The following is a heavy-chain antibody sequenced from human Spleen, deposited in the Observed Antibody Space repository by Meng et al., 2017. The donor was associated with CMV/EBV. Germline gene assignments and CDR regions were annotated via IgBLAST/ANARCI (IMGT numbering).Heavy chain of an antibody. V-gene: IGHV3-21*04. D-gene: IGHD1-26*01. J-gene: IGHJ4*02. Sequence: GESLKISCAPSGFSFSTYTLHWVRQAPGKGLEWVASISSSRSYINYADSVKGRFTISRDNAKNSLYLQMSSLRDEDTALYYCVKETVGAPELQGYFDYWGRGALVTVSS. CDR3: VKETVGAPELQGYFDY. CDR1: GFSFSTYT. CDR2: ISSSRSYI.